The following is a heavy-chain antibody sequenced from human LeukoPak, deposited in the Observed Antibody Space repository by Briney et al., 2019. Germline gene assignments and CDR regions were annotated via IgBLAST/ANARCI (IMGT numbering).Heavy chain of an antibody. J-gene: IGHJ4*02. D-gene: IGHD5-18*01. CDR3: ARDLSGVTGYTYGRGIDY. CDR2: IKKDGSEK. Sequence: GGSLRLSCAASGFTFSSHWMSWVRQAPGKGLEWVANIKKDGSEKYYVDSVKGRFTISRDSAKTSLYLQMNSLRAEDTAVYYCARDLSGVTGYTYGRGIDYWGQGTLVTVSS. V-gene: IGHV3-7*01. CDR1: GFTFSSHW.